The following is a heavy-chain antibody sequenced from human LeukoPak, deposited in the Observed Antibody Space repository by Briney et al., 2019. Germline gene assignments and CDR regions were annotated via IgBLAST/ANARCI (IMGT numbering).Heavy chain of an antibody. CDR1: GYTFSSFS. D-gene: IGHD3-22*01. J-gene: IGHJ4*02. V-gene: IGHV3-21*01. CDR3: VRLRRNSDTSGYYYYYDF. CDR2: ISVRSKYI. Sequence: GGSLRLSCVASGYTFSSFSIIWVRQAPGKGLEWVSSISVRSKYIYYADSVRGRFSISRDDARDSLFLQMNSLRAEDTAVYYCVRLRRNSDTSGYYYYYDFWGQGTLVSVSS.